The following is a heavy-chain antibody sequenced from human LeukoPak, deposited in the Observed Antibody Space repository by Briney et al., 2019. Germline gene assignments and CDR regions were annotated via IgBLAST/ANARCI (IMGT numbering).Heavy chain of an antibody. CDR1: GGSISSYY. V-gene: IGHV4-59*01. D-gene: IGHD3-10*01. CDR3: ARDGLGFGSYYYGSGSYPAGFDY. Sequence: SETLSLTCTVSGGSISSYYWSWIRQPPGKGLEWIGYIYYSGSTNYNPSLKSRVTISVDTSKNQFSLKLSSVTAADTAVYYCARDGLGFGSYYYGSGSYPAGFDYWGQGTLVTVSS. J-gene: IGHJ4*02. CDR2: IYYSGST.